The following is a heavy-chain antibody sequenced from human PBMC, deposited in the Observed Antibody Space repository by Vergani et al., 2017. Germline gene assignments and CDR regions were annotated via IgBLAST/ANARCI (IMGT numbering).Heavy chain of an antibody. CDR1: GGSMSGYY. CDR2: MYHSGST. CDR3: GRVADVYGLGSRLLDL. V-gene: IGHV4-59*01. D-gene: IGHD3-10*01. Sequence: QVRLQESGPGLVKPSETLSLTCSVSGGSMSGYYWSWIRQPPGKELEWIGYMYHSGSTNYNPSLETRVTISGDTSKNKFSLKLNSVTAADTAVYYCGRVADVYGLGSRLLDLWGQGILVTVSS. J-gene: IGHJ5*02.